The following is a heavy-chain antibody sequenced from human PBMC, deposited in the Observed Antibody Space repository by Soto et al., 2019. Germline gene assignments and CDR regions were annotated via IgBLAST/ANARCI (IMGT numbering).Heavy chain of an antibody. CDR1: GFTFNGAW. V-gene: IGHV3-15*07. D-gene: IGHD3-16*01. CDR3: AADLPDWGAYAFDY. CDR2: VKSKVDGETI. J-gene: IGHJ4*02. Sequence: EVQLVESGGGLVEPGGSIRLSCAASGFTFNGAWMNWVRQGPGKGLEWVGRVKSKVDGETIDYAAPVKGRFTISRDDSRNTVYLQMNSLTTEDTAMYYCAADLPDWGAYAFDYWGQGALVTVSS.